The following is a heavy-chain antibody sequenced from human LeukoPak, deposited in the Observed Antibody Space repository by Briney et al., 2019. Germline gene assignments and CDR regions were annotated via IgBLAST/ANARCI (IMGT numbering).Heavy chain of an antibody. J-gene: IGHJ6*02. Sequence: SVKVSCKASGGTFCSYAISWVRQAPGQGLEWMGGIIPIFGTANYAQKFQGRVTITADESTSTAYMELSSLRSEDTAVYYCARVDYSITYYYYYGMDVWGQGTTVTVSS. CDR1: GGTFCSYA. V-gene: IGHV1-69*13. CDR3: ARVDYSITYYYYYGMDV. D-gene: IGHD4-11*01. CDR2: IIPIFGTA.